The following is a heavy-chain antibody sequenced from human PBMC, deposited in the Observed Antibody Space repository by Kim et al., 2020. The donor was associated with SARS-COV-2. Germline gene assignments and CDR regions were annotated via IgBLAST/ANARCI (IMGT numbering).Heavy chain of an antibody. Sequence: SETLSLTCTVSGGSIRNGDYYWSWFRQPPGKGLEWFGFSYYSGRAYYNRSLESRVTISVDTSKSQFSLRMTSVTAADTAVYYGAKEDGTTLTFDSWGQGTLVTVSS. CDR1: GGSIRNGDYY. CDR3: AKEDGTTLTFDS. J-gene: IGHJ4*02. V-gene: IGHV4-30-4*01. CDR2: SYYSGRA. D-gene: IGHD1-1*01.